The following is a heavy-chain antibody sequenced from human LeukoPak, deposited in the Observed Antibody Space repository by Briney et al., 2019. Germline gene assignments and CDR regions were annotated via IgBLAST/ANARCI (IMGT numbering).Heavy chain of an antibody. V-gene: IGHV3-23*01. CDR1: GFTFSSYA. D-gene: IGHD4-4*01. CDR3: AKVRNNYNSPFQS. CDR2: ISGSGGST. J-gene: IGHJ5*01. Sequence: PGGSLRLSCAASGFTFSSYAMSWVRQAPGKGLEWVSAISGSGGSTYYADSVEGRFTISRDNSNNTLYLQMNSLRAEDTAVYYCAKVRNNYNSPFQSWGQGTLVTVSS.